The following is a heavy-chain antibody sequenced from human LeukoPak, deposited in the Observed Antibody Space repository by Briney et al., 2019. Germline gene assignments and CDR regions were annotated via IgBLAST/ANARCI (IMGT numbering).Heavy chain of an antibody. CDR2: ISWNRAYI. Sequence: GGSLRLSCAASGFTFDDYAMHWVRQAPGKGLEWVSGISWNRAYIGYADSVKGRFTISRDNAKNSLYLRMNSLRDEDTAVYYCARDRHTAMVYYYYYMDVWGTGTTVTVSS. J-gene: IGHJ6*03. D-gene: IGHD5-18*01. CDR3: ARDRHTAMVYYYYYMDV. CDR1: GFTFDDYA. V-gene: IGHV3-9*01.